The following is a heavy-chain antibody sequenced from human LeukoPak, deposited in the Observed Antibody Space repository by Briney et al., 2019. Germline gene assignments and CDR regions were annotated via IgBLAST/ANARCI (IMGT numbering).Heavy chain of an antibody. D-gene: IGHD6-6*01. V-gene: IGHV4-59*08. CDR1: GGSISSLY. CDR3: ARHRAYSSSSPFDY. CDR2: IYYTGST. Sequence: SETLSLTCSVSGGSISSLYWSWIRQPPGKGLEWIGYIYYTGSTNYNPSLKSRVTMFVDMSKNQFSLRLSSATAADTAVYYCARHRAYSSSSPFDYWGQGTLVTVSS. J-gene: IGHJ4*02.